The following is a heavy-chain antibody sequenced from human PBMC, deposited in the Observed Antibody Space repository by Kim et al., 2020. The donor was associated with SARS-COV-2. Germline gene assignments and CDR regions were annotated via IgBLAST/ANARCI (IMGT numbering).Heavy chain of an antibody. Sequence: ADSVQGRFTISRDNAKNSLYLQMNSLRAEDTAVYYCKVTTVTHYYYGMDVWGQGTTVTVSS. D-gene: IGHD4-4*01. V-gene: IGHV3-21*01. J-gene: IGHJ6*02. CDR3: KVTTVTHYYYGMDV.